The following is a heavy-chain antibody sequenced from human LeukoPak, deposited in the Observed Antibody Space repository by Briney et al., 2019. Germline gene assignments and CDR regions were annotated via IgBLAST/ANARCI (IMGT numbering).Heavy chain of an antibody. CDR3: ARDGVGYGDYEFYYYYYGMDV. CDR1: GFTFSDYY. Sequence: GGSLRLSCAASGFTFSDYYMSWIRQAPGKGLERVSYISSSGSTIYYADSVKGRFTISRDNAKNSLYLQMNSLRAEDTAVYYCARDGVGYGDYEFYYYYYGMDVWGQGTTVTVSS. CDR2: ISSSGSTI. D-gene: IGHD4-17*01. V-gene: IGHV3-11*01. J-gene: IGHJ6*02.